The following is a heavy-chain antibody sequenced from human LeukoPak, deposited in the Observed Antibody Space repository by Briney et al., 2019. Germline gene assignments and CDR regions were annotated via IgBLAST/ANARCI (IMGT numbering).Heavy chain of an antibody. CDR2: IYYSGST. Sequence: SETLSLTCTVSGGSISSYYWSWIRQPPGKGVEWIGYIYYSGSTNYNPSLKGRVTISVDTSKNQFSLKLSSVTAADTAVYYCARSTADYYGSGSHTSMDVWGQGTTVTVS. V-gene: IGHV4-59*01. CDR3: ARSTADYYGSGSHTSMDV. D-gene: IGHD3-10*01. CDR1: GGSISSYY. J-gene: IGHJ6*02.